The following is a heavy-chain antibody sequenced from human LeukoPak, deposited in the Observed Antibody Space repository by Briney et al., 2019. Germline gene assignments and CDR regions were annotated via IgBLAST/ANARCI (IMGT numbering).Heavy chain of an antibody. CDR3: ARASHYDFWSGYYVPYYYYGMDV. D-gene: IGHD3-3*01. CDR1: GYTFTKYW. J-gene: IGHJ6*02. V-gene: IGHV1-46*01. Sequence: GASVKVSCKASGYTFTKYWMHWVRQAPGQGLEWMGVINPSGGNTHYAQTFQGRVTMTRDTSARTVYMELSSLRSEDTAVYYCARASHYDFWSGYYVPYYYYGMDVWGQGTTVTVSS. CDR2: INPSGGNT.